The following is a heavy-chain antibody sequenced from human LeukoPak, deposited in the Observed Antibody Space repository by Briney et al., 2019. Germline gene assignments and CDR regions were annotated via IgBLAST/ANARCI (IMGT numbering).Heavy chain of an antibody. V-gene: IGHV3-23*01. CDR3: AKDWAVTGPRLFDP. CDR2: ISGSGGST. J-gene: IGHJ5*02. Sequence: AGSLRLSCAASGFIFSSYAMSWVRQAPGKGLEWVSAISGSGGSTYYADSVKGRFTISRDSSKNTLYLQMNSLRAEDTAVYYCAKDWAVTGPRLFDPWGQGTLVTVSS. D-gene: IGHD6-19*01. CDR1: GFIFSSYA.